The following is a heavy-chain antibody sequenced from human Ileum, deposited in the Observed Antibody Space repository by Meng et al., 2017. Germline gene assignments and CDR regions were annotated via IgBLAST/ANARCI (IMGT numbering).Heavy chain of an antibody. D-gene: IGHD2-2*03. J-gene: IGHJ5*02. CDR3: AASLDGSRFDP. Sequence: QVQLQESGPGLVKPSQTLSLNCTVSGGSITSGDYYWSGIRQPPRKGLEWMGCIFYTGATYSNPSLKSRVTVSLDTSKSQFSLKLSSVTAADTAIYYCAASLDGSRFDPWGQGTLVTVSS. CDR2: IFYTGAT. V-gene: IGHV4-30-4*01. CDR1: GGSITSGDYY.